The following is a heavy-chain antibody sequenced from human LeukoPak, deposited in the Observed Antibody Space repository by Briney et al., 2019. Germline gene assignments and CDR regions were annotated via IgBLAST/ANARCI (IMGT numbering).Heavy chain of an antibody. CDR3: ARDMIFGVVIARDYYYYMDV. J-gene: IGHJ6*03. CDR1: GGTFSSYA. V-gene: IGHV1-46*01. CDR2: IDPSGGST. Sequence: GASVKVSCKASGGTFSSYAISWVRQAPGQGLEWMGIIDPSGGSTSYAQKFQGRVTMTRDTSTSTVYMELSSLRSEDTAVYYCARDMIFGVVIARDYYYYMDVWGKGTTVTVSS. D-gene: IGHD3/OR15-3a*01.